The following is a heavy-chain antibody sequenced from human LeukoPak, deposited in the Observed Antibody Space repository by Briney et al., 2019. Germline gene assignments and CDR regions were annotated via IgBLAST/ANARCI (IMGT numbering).Heavy chain of an antibody. J-gene: IGHJ4*02. CDR3: ARGRGAGYDSEDY. V-gene: IGHV4-59*01. CDR2: IYYSGST. D-gene: IGHD5-12*01. Sequence: SETLSLTCTVSGGSISSYYWSWIRQPPGKGLEWIGYIYYSGSTNYNPSLKSRVTISVDTSKNQFSLKLSSVTAADTAVYHCARGRGAGYDSEDYWGQGTLVTVSS. CDR1: GGSISSYY.